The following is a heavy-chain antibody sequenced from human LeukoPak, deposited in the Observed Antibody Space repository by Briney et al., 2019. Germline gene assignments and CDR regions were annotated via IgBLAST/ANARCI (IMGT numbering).Heavy chain of an antibody. J-gene: IGHJ4*02. D-gene: IGHD3-16*01. Sequence: SETLSLNCTVSGGSISSYYWSWIRQPPGKGLEWIGNIYYSGSTNYNPSLKSRVTISVDTSKNQFSLELSSVTAADTAVYYCARTSHDYISFFDYWGQGTLVTVSS. CDR1: GGSISSYY. CDR3: ARTSHDYISFFDY. V-gene: IGHV4-59*01. CDR2: IYYSGST.